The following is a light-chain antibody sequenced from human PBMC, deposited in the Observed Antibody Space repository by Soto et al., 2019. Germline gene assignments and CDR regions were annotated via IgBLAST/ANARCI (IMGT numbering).Light chain of an antibody. V-gene: IGLV2-14*01. Sequence: QSALTQPASVSGSPGQSITISCTGSSRDVGGYNFVSWYQQHPGKAPKLIIYDVGNRPSGVSNRLSGSKSGNTASLTISGLQPDDEADYYCSSFANSATVVFGGGTKLTVL. J-gene: IGLJ2*01. CDR2: DVG. CDR3: SSFANSATVV. CDR1: SRDVGGYNF.